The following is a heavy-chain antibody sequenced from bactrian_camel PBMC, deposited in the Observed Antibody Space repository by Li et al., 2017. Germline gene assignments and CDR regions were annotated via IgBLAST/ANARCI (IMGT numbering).Heavy chain of an antibody. CDR2: IDSDGDT. J-gene: IGHJ6*01. Sequence: VQLVESGGGSVQAGGSLRLSCEASAYTDEVYCMAWFRQAPGKEREGIAVIDSDGDTAYAESMKDRFTISKDSSKNILYLQMNGLKPEDAATYYCALDPASGKTSWVYHLLPRPTFGFWGKGTQVTVS. D-gene: IGHD3*01. CDR1: AYTDEVYC. CDR3: ALDPASGKTSWVYHLLPRPTFGF. V-gene: IGHV3S26*01.